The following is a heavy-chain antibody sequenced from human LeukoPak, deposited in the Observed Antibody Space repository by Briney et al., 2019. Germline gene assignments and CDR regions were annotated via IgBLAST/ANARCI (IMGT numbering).Heavy chain of an antibody. CDR1: GYTFTSYA. Sequence: WASVKVSCKASGYTFTSYAMNWVRQAPGQGLEWMGWINTNTGNPTYAQGFTGRFVFSLDTSVSTAYLQISSLKAEDTAVYYCARDSGFSRQWLVVGPPRLDYWGQGTLVTVSS. J-gene: IGHJ4*02. V-gene: IGHV7-4-1*02. CDR2: INTNTGNP. D-gene: IGHD6-19*01. CDR3: ARDSGFSRQWLVVGPPRLDY.